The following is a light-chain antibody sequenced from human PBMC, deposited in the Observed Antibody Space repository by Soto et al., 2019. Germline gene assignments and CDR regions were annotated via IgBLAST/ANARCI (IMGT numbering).Light chain of an antibody. Sequence: DIVMTQSPDSLAVSLGERATINCKSSQSVLYSSNNKNYLAWYQQRPGQPPNLLIYWASTRESGVPDRFSGSGSVTDFTLTITSLQAEDVAVYYCQQYESTPPTFGQGTKLEIK. V-gene: IGKV4-1*01. CDR1: QSVLYSSNNKNY. CDR2: WAS. CDR3: QQYESTPPT. J-gene: IGKJ2*01.